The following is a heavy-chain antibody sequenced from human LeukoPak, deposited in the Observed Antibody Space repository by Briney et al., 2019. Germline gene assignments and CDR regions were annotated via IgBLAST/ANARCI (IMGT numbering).Heavy chain of an antibody. D-gene: IGHD3-22*01. CDR3: ARHGYYYDSPFDY. J-gene: IGHJ4*02. CDR2: IYYSGST. CDR1: GGSISSSSYY. V-gene: IGHV4-39*01. Sequence: SETLSLTCPVSGGSISSSSYYWGWIRQPPGTGLERIGSIYYSGSTYYNPSLKSRVTISVDTSKNQFSLKLSSVTAADTAVYYCARHGYYYDSPFDYWGQGTLVTVSS.